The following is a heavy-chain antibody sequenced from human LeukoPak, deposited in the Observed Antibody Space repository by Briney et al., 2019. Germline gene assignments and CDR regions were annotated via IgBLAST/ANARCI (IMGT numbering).Heavy chain of an antibody. D-gene: IGHD5-12*01. Sequence: PGGSLRLSCAASGFTFSSYAMSWARQAPGKAREWVSAISDSGGSTYYADSVKGRFTISRDNSKNTLYLQMNSLRAEDTAVYYCAKEGIVATTDHFDYWGQGTLVTVSS. CDR3: AKEGIVATTDHFDY. J-gene: IGHJ4*02. CDR1: GFTFSSYA. V-gene: IGHV3-23*01. CDR2: ISDSGGST.